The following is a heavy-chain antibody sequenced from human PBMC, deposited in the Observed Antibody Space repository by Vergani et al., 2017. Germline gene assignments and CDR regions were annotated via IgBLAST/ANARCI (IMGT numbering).Heavy chain of an antibody. CDR1: GGSISSGGYY. CDR2: IYYSGST. D-gene: IGHD3-22*01. CDR3: AREGSSGWRGRVDY. Sequence: QVQLQESRPGLVKPSQTLSLTCTVSGGSISSGGYYWSWIRQHPGKGLEWIGYIYYSGSTYYNPSLRSRVTISVDTSKNQFSLKLSSVTAADTAGYDCAREGSSGWRGRVDYWGQGTLVTVSS. J-gene: IGHJ4*02. V-gene: IGHV4-31*03.